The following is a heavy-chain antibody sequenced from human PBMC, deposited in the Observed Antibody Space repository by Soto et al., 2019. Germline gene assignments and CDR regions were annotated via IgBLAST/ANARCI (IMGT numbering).Heavy chain of an antibody. Sequence: LSLTCAASGFTFSNAWMSWVRQAPGKGLEWVGRIKSKTDGGTTDYAAPVKGRFTILRDDSKNTLYLQMNSLKTEDTAVYYCTTGLRMVRGVIDYWGQGTLVTVSS. J-gene: IGHJ4*02. CDR2: IKSKTDGGTT. V-gene: IGHV3-15*01. CDR3: TTGLRMVRGVIDY. D-gene: IGHD3-10*01. CDR1: GFTFSNAW.